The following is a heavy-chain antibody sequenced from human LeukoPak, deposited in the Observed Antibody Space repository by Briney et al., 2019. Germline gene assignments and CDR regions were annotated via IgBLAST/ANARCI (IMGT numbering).Heavy chain of an antibody. CDR1: GGSISSHS. CDR3: VRGLYDSTTYRAFHI. V-gene: IGHV4-4*07. D-gene: IGHD2/OR15-2a*01. J-gene: IGHJ3*02. CDR2: IYSSGST. Sequence: PSEPVSLTCTVSGGSISSHSWNGIRLPAGRGLERLGRIYSSGSTNSNPSLKSRVTMSVDTSKNQFSLMLSSVTAADTAVYYCVRGLYDSTTYRAFHIWGQGTMVTVSS.